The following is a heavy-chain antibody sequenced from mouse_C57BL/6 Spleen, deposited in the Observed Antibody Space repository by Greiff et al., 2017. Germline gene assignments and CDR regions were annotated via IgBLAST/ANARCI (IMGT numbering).Heavy chain of an antibody. Sequence: QVQLQQPGAELVKPGASVKVSCKASGYTFTSYWMHWVKQRPGQGLEWIGRIHPSDSDTNYNQKFKGKATLTVDKSSSPAYMQLSSLTSEDSAVYYCAIQGIITTVVARDYWGQGTTLTVSS. D-gene: IGHD1-1*01. V-gene: IGHV1-74*01. J-gene: IGHJ2*01. CDR1: GYTFTSYW. CDR3: AIQGIITTVVARDY. CDR2: IHPSDSDT.